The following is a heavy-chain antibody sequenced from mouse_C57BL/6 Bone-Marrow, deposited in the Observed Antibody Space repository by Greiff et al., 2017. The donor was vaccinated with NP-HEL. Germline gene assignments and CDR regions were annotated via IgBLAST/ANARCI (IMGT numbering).Heavy chain of an antibody. CDR1: GFTFSSYA. V-gene: IGHV5-4*01. Sequence: EVKLMESGGGLVKPGGSLKLSCAASGFTFSSYAMSWVRQTPEKRLEWVATISDGGSYTYYPDNVKGRFTISRDNAKNNLYLQMSHLKSEDTAMYYCARDHYYSNYGIAYWGQGTLVTVSA. CDR2: ISDGGSYT. J-gene: IGHJ3*01. CDR3: ARDHYYSNYGIAY. D-gene: IGHD2-5*01.